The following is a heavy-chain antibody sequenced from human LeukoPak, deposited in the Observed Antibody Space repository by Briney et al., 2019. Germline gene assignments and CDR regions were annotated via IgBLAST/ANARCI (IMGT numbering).Heavy chain of an antibody. CDR2: IYYSGST. Sequence: PSETLSLTCTVSGGSISSGGYYWSWIRQHPGKGLEWIGYIYYSGSTYYNPSLKSRVTISVDTSKNQFSLKLSSVTAADTAVYYCAGHGASGGGGYFDYWGQGTLVTVSS. J-gene: IGHJ4*02. CDR3: AGHGASGGGGYFDY. V-gene: IGHV4-31*03. D-gene: IGHD2-8*02. CDR1: GGSISSGGYY.